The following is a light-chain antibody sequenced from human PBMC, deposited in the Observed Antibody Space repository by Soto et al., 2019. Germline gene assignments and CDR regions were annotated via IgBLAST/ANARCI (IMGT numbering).Light chain of an antibody. V-gene: IGLV1-40*01. CDR3: QSYDSSLNYV. Sequence: QSVLTQPPSVSGAPGQRVTISRTGNSSNIGAGYDVHWYQHLPGTAPKLLIYGNTNRPSGVPDRFSGSKSGTSASLAITGLQAEDEADYYCQSYDSSLNYVFGTGTKVTVL. CDR2: GNT. J-gene: IGLJ1*01. CDR1: SSNIGAGYD.